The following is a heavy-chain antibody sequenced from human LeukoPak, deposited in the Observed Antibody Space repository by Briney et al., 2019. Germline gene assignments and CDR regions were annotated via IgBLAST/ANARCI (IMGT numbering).Heavy chain of an antibody. CDR1: GGSFSGYY. J-gene: IGHJ5*02. CDR3: ARGWVPIAARPGWFDP. CDR2: INHSGST. V-gene: IGHV4-34*01. Sequence: SETLSLTCAVYGGSFSGYYWSWIRQPPGKGLEWIGEINHSGSTNYNPSLKSRVTISVDTSKNQFSLKLSSVTVADMAVYYCARGWVPIAARPGWFDPWGRGTLVTVSS. D-gene: IGHD6-6*01.